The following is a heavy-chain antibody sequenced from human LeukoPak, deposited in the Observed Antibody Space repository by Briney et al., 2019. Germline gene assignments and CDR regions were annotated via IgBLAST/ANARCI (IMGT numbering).Heavy chain of an antibody. CDR2: INPSGGST. CDR3: TFSGSYRGRDNWFDP. CDR1: GYTFTTYY. V-gene: IGHV1-46*01. J-gene: IGHJ5*02. Sequence: ASVKVSCKAPGYTFTTYYIHWVRQAPGQGLEWMGIINPSGGSTTYAQKFQGRVTMTRDTSTSTVYMELSSLRSEDTAVYYCTFSGSYRGRDNWFDPWGQGILVTVSS. D-gene: IGHD1-26*01.